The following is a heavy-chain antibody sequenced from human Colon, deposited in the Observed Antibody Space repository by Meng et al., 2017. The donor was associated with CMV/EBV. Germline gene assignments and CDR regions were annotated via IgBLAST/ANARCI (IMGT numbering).Heavy chain of an antibody. CDR2: IYYSGYT. CDR1: GGSISSSTYY. V-gene: IGHV4-39*07. CDR3: ATDYGDYYFDR. Sequence: QLEESGPGRVKPSDTLSLTCTGSGGSISSSTYYWGWIRQTPGKGLEWIGNIYYSGYTYYNPSLKSRLTISVDTSKNQFSLKLTSVTAADTAVYYCATDYGDYYFDRWGQGTLVTVSS. J-gene: IGHJ4*02. D-gene: IGHD4-17*01.